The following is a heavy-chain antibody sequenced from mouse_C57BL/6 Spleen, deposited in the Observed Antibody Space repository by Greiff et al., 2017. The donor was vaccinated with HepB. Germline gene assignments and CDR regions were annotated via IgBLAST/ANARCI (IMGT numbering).Heavy chain of an antibody. J-gene: IGHJ2*01. V-gene: IGHV5-4*01. Sequence: EVKLVESGGGLVKPGGSLKLSCAASGFTFSSYAMSWVRQTPEKRLEWVAPISDGGSYTYYPDNVKGRFTIARDNAKNNLYLQLSHLKSEDTAMYYCARDHSGDYWGQGTTLTVSS. CDR2: ISDGGSYT. CDR1: GFTFSSYA. CDR3: ARDHSGDY. D-gene: IGHD3-1*01.